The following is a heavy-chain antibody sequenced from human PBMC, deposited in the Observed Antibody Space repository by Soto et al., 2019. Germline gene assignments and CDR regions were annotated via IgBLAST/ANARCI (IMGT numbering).Heavy chain of an antibody. CDR2: ISGSGGST. V-gene: IGHV3-23*01. J-gene: IGHJ6*03. Sequence: EVQLLESGGGLVQPGGSLRLSCAASGFTFSSYAMSWVRQAPGKGLEWVSAISGSGGSTYYADSVKGRFTISRDNSKNTLYLQTNSLRAEDTAVYYCAKCPKATLYYYYYYMDVWGKGTTVTVSS. CDR1: GFTFSSYA. CDR3: AKCPKATLYYYYYYMDV.